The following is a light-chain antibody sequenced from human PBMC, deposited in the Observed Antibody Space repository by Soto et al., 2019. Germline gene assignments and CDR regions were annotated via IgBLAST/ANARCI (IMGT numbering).Light chain of an antibody. CDR1: SSNIGGNS. V-gene: IGLV1-51*01. J-gene: IGLJ1*01. CDR2: DDN. CDR3: GSWDSSLSAYV. Sequence: QAVMTQPPSVSAAPGQKVTISCSGSSSNIGGNSVSWYQQLPGTAPKLLIYDDNKRPSGIPDRFSGSKSVTSATLGITGVQTGDEADYYCGSWDSSLSAYVFGTGTKLTVL.